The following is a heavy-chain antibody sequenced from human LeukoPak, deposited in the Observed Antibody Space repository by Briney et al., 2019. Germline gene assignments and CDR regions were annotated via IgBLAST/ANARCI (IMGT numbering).Heavy chain of an antibody. D-gene: IGHD2-15*01. J-gene: IGHJ4*02. CDR2: IKQDGSEK. Sequence: GGSLRLSCAASGFTFSSYWMSWVRQAPGKGLEWVANIKQDGSEKYYVDSVKGRFTISRDNAKNSLHLQMNSLRAEDTAVYYCARDWAPLGWPYFDYWGQGTLVTVSS. CDR3: ARDWAPLGWPYFDY. V-gene: IGHV3-7*01. CDR1: GFTFSSYW.